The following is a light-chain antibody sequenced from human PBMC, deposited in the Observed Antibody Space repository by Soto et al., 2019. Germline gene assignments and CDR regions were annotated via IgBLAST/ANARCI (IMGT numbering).Light chain of an antibody. V-gene: IGKV1-39*01. J-gene: IGKJ2*01. CDR2: GAS. Sequence: DILMTQSPSSLSASVGDRVTITCRASQSITNYLNWYQQKPGKAPNLLIYGASSLLSGVPSRFSGSGSGTDFTLTIGSLHPEDFSTYYCQQSDSFPYTFGQGTKLEIK. CDR1: QSITNY. CDR3: QQSDSFPYT.